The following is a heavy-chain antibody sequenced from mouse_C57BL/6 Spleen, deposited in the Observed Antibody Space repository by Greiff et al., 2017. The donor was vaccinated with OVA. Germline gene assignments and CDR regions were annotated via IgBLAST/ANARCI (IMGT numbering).Heavy chain of an antibody. J-gene: IGHJ1*03. Sequence: VQLQQSGAELVKPGASVKMSCKASGYTFTSYAITWVKQTHGKSLEWIGNFHPCNGDTKYNEKLKGKATLTVEKSSSTVYLELSRLTSDDSAVYCSARKYLFWYYDVWGTGTTVTVSS. CDR3: ARKYLFWYYDV. V-gene: IGHV1-47*01. CDR2: FHPCNGDT. CDR1: GYTFTSYA. D-gene: IGHD5-1*01.